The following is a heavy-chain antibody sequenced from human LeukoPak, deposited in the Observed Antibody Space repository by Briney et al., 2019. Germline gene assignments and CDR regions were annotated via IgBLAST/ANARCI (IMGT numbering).Heavy chain of an antibody. CDR1: GYTFTGYY. D-gene: IGHD3-3*01. CDR2: ISPNSGGT. J-gene: IGHJ6*03. V-gene: IGHV1-2*02. Sequence: ASVKVSCKASGYTFTGYYMHWVRQAPGQGLEWMGWISPNSGGTNYAQKFQGRVTMTRDTSISTAYMELSRLRSDDTAVYYCARETYDFWSGYYYYMDVWGKGTTVTVSS. CDR3: ARETYDFWSGYYYYMDV.